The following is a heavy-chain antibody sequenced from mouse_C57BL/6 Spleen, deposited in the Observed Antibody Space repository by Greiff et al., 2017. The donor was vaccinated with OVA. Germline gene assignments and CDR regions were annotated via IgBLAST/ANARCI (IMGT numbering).Heavy chain of an antibody. D-gene: IGHD2-4*01. CDR1: GFTFSNYW. Sequence: EVQLVESGGGLVQPGGSMKLSCVASGFTFSNYWMNWVRQSPEKGLEWVAQIRLKSGNYATHYAESVKGRFTISTDDSKSVVYLKMNNLGAEDTENYYCTAGVYYDYVDYWGQGTTLTVSS. J-gene: IGHJ2*01. CDR3: TAGVYYDYVDY. CDR2: IRLKSGNYAT. V-gene: IGHV6-3*01.